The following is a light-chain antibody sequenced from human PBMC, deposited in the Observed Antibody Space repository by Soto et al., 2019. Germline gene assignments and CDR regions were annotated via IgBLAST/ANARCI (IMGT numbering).Light chain of an antibody. Sequence: DIQMTQSPSSLSASVGDTVTITCRASQGISNFLGWFQQKPGKAPKSLIYGASSLQSGVPSKFSGSGSDTDFPLTIRSLQPEDSASYFCQQYHSYPVTFGGGTKVEIK. CDR2: GAS. J-gene: IGKJ4*01. CDR1: QGISNF. V-gene: IGKV1-16*02. CDR3: QQYHSYPVT.